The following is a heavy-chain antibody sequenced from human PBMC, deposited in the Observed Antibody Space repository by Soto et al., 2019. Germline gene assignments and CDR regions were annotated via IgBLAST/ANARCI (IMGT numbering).Heavy chain of an antibody. CDR3: ARDCISTSYSAYYYGMDV. V-gene: IGHV7-4-1*01. CDR1: GYTFTSYA. J-gene: IGHJ6*02. CDR2: INTNTGNP. D-gene: IGHD2-2*01. Sequence: ASVKVSCKASGYTFTSYAMNWVRQAPGQGLEWMGWINTNTGNPTYAQGFTGRFVFSLDTSVSTAYLQICSLKAEDTAVYYCARDCISTSYSAYYYGMDVWGQGTMVTVSS.